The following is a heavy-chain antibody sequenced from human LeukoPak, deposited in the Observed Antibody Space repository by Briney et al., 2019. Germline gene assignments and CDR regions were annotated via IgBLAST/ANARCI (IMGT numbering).Heavy chain of an antibody. CDR1: GFTFSSYA. CDR3: ARDYNGTWPKAIDY. J-gene: IGHJ4*02. Sequence: PGGSLRLSCAASGFTFSSYAMHRVRQAPGKGLEYVSGISNDGGSTYYANSVKGRFTISRDNSKNTLYLQMGSLRVEDMAVYYCARDYNGTWPKAIDYWGQGTLVSVSS. D-gene: IGHD2-8*01. CDR2: ISNDGGST. V-gene: IGHV3-64*01.